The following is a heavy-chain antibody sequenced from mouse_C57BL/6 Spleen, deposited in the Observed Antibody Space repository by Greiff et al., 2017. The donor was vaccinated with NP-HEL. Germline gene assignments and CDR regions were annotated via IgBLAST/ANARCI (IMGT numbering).Heavy chain of an antibody. D-gene: IGHD2-3*01. J-gene: IGHJ2*01. CDR3: ARDDPYFDY. Sequence: QVQLKQPGAELVKPGASVKLSCKASGYTFTSYWMHWVKQRPGQGLEWIGMIHPNSGSTNYNEKFKSKATLTVDKSSSTAYMQLSSLTSEDSAVYYCARDDPYFDYWGQGTTLTVSS. CDR2: IHPNSGST. V-gene: IGHV1-64*01. CDR1: GYTFTSYW.